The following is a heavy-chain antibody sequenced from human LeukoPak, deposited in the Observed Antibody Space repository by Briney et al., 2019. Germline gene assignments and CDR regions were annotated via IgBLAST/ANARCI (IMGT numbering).Heavy chain of an antibody. V-gene: IGHV3-23*01. CDR1: GFTFRNFA. CDR2: IGGGDT. J-gene: IGHJ4*02. D-gene: IGHD2-8*01. CDR3: AKDGQSFNSMYDYFDS. Sequence: GGSLRLSCSASGFTFRNFAISWVRQAPGKGLEWVSSIGGGDTYYADSVKGRSTISRDDSRSTVDLQMSSLRAEDTAVYYCAKDGQSFNSMYDYFDSWGQGTLVTVSS.